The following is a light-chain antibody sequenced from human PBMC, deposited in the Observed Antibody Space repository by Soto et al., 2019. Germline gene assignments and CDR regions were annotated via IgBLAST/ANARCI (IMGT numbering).Light chain of an antibody. J-gene: IGLJ1*01. V-gene: IGLV2-14*01. CDR3: SSYTSSSTLVRV. CDR2: DVS. CDR1: SSDVGGYNY. Sequence: QSALTQPASVSGSPGQSITISCTGTSSDVGGYNYVSWYQQHPGKAPKLMIYDVSNRPSGVSNRFSGSKSGNTASLTISGLQAEDESDYYCSSYTSSSTLVRVFVTGSKVTVL.